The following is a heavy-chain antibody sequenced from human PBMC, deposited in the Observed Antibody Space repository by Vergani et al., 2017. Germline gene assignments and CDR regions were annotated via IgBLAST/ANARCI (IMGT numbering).Heavy chain of an antibody. D-gene: IGHD3-9*01. CDR3: AKDGYDILTGPYGMDV. CDR1: GFTFSSYG. V-gene: IGHV3-30*02. Sequence: QVQLVESGGGVVQPGGSLRLSCAASGFTFSSYGMHWVRQAPGKGLEWVAFIRYDGSNKYYADSVKGRFTISRDNSKNTLYLQMNSLRAEDTAVYYCAKDGYDILTGPYGMDVWGQGTTSPSP. CDR2: IRYDGSNK. J-gene: IGHJ6*02.